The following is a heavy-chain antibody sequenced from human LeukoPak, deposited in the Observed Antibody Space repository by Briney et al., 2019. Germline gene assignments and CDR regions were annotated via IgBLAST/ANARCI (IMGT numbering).Heavy chain of an antibody. CDR3: ARDDSTVVRGVYVLDY. D-gene: IGHD3-10*01. CDR2: IIPILGIA. CDR1: GGTFSSYA. V-gene: IGHV1-69*04. Sequence: GASVKVSCKASGGTFSSYAISWVRQAPGQGLEWMGRIIPILGIANYAQKFQGRVTITADKSTSTAYMELSSLRSEDTAVYYCARDDSTVVRGVYVLDYWGQGTLVTVSS. J-gene: IGHJ4*02.